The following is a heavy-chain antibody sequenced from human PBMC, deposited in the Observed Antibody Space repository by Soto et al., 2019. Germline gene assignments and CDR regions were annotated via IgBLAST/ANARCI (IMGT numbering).Heavy chain of an antibody. CDR3: ARDPRATIATRHFDY. Sequence: PGGSLRLSCAASGFTFSSYAMHWVRQAPGKGLEWVAVISYDGSNKYYADSVKGRFTSSRDNSRDTLYLQMNSLRAEDTSVYYCARDPRATIATRHFDYWGQGTLVTVSS. J-gene: IGHJ4*02. V-gene: IGHV3-30-3*01. CDR1: GFTFSSYA. CDR2: ISYDGSNK. D-gene: IGHD6-6*01.